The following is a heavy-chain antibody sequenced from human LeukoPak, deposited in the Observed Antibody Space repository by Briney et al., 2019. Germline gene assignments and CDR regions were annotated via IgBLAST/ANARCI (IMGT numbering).Heavy chain of an antibody. CDR2: ISYDGSNK. CDR3: AKALTSGWYLDAFNI. CDR1: GFTFSSYA. D-gene: IGHD6-19*01. V-gene: IGHV3-30*04. Sequence: GGSLRLSCAASGFTFSSYAMHWVRQAPGKGLEWVAVISYDGSNKYYADSVKGRFTISRDNPKNTLFLEMNSLRAEDTAVYYCAKALTSGWYLDAFNIWGQGTMVTVSS. J-gene: IGHJ3*02.